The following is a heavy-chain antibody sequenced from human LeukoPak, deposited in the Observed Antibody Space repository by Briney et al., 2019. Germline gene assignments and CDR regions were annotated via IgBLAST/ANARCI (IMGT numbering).Heavy chain of an antibody. CDR3: ARKVAGLSYFDN. CDR2: IYYTGST. J-gene: IGHJ4*02. V-gene: IGHV4-28*01. Sequence: SDTLSLTCAVSDYAISSNNWWGWVRQPPGTGLEWIGYIYYTGSTYYNPSLKSRVTMSVDTSKNHFSLKLTSVTAGDTAVYYCARKVAGLSYFDNWGQGTLVTVSS. CDR1: DYAISSNNW. D-gene: IGHD6-19*01.